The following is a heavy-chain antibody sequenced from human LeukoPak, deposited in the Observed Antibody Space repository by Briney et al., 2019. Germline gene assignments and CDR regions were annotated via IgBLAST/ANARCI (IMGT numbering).Heavy chain of an antibody. CDR1: GYTFTSYY. CDR3: ARDQGGAAAGTYAFDI. D-gene: IGHD6-13*01. CDR2: INPSGGST. J-gene: IGHJ3*02. V-gene: IGHV1-46*01. Sequence: APVTVSCKASGYTFTSYYMHWVRQAPGQGLEWMGIINPSGGSTSYAQKFQGRVTMTRDTSTSTAYMELSSLRSEDTAVYYCARDQGGAAAGTYAFDIWGQGTVVTVSS.